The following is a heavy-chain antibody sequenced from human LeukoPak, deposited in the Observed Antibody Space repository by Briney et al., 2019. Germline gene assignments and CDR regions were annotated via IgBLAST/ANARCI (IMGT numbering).Heavy chain of an antibody. V-gene: IGHV3-9*01. CDR2: ISWNSGSI. CDR1: GFTFDDYA. Sequence: QPGRSLRLSCAASGFTFDDYAMHWVRQAPGKGLEWVSGISWNSGSIGYADSVKGRFTISRDNAKNSLYLQMNSLRAEDTALYYCAKAGGIAEPYYFDYWGQGTLVTVSS. CDR3: AKAGGIAEPYYFDY. D-gene: IGHD6-13*01. J-gene: IGHJ4*02.